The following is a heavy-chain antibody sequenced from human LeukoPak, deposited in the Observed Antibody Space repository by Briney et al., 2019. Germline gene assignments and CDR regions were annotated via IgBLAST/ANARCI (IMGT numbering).Heavy chain of an antibody. CDR2: IYYSGST. CDR1: GGSISSSSYY. V-gene: IGHV4-39*01. D-gene: IGHD3-10*01. Sequence: SETLSLTCTVSGGSISSSSYYWGWIRQPPGKGLEWIGSIYYSGSTYYNPSLKSRVTISVDTSKNQFSLKLSSVTAADTAVYYCARGVSVKITVVRDNWFDPWGQGTLVTVSS. CDR3: ARGVSVKITVVRDNWFDP. J-gene: IGHJ5*02.